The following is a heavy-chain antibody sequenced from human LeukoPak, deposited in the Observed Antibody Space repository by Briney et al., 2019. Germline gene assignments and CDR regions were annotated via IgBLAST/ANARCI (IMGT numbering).Heavy chain of an antibody. V-gene: IGHV4-34*01. D-gene: IGHD1-14*01. J-gene: IGHJ6*03. CDR3: ARGRKVSGVRRINWARHENYFFYYIDV. CDR2: IHHSGTT. Sequence: SETLSLTCAVYGGSFSDSYWTWIRQRPGKGLEWIGEIHHSGTTNFNPSLQSRVSISVDTAKNQFFLRVASMTAADTALYYCARGRKVSGVRRINWARHENYFFYYIDVWGKGTSVSISS. CDR1: GGSFSDSY.